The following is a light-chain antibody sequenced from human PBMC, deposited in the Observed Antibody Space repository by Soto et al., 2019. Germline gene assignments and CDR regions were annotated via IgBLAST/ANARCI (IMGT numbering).Light chain of an antibody. CDR2: EVN. V-gene: IGLV2-8*01. J-gene: IGLJ1*01. CDR1: SSDVGGYNY. CDR3: TAYSGSYILYV. Sequence: QSALTQPPSASGSPGQSVTISCTGTSSDVGGYNYVSWYQQHPGKAPKLMIYEVNKRPTGVPDRFSGSKSGNTASLSVSGLQAEDEADYYCTAYSGSYILYVFATGTKVTVL.